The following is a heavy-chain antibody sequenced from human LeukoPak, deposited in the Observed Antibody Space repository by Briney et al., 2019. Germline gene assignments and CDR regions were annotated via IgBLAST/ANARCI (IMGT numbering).Heavy chain of an antibody. CDR3: AKKRPKGGIAVAGSLYFDY. CDR2: ISGSGGST. D-gene: IGHD6-19*01. V-gene: IGHV3-23*01. Sequence: GGSLRLSCAASGFTFSSYAMSWVRQAPGKGLEWVSAISGSGGSTYYADSVKGRFTISRDNSKNTPYLQMNSLRAEDAAVYYCAKKRPKGGIAVAGSLYFDYWGQGTLVTVSS. CDR1: GFTFSSYA. J-gene: IGHJ4*02.